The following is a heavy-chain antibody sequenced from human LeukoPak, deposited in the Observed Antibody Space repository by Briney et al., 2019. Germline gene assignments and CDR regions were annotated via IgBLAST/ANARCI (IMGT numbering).Heavy chain of an antibody. CDR3: ARRRDDSSGWYDY. CDR1: GGSISSYY. CDR2: IYYSGST. Sequence: PSETLSLTCTVSGGSISSYYWSWIRQPPGKGLEWIGYIYYSGSTNYNPSLKSRVTISVDTSKNQFSLKLSSVTAADTAVCYCARRRDDSSGWYDYWGQGTLVTISS. D-gene: IGHD6-19*01. J-gene: IGHJ4*02. V-gene: IGHV4-59*08.